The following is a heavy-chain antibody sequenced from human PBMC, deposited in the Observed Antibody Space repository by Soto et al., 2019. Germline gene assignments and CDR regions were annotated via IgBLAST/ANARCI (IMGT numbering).Heavy chain of an antibody. D-gene: IGHD6-13*01. CDR1: GFSFSAYG. J-gene: IGHJ1*01. CDR2: MSYDGSKK. Sequence: QVQLVEFGGGVVQPGGSLRLSCAASGFSFSAYGMHWVRQSPGKGLEWVAVMSYDGSKKYYLDSVKGRFTISRDNSQNTLFLLMNTLRPEDSALYYCAKLDTSGDMPTMAAAETHWGQGTLVTVSS. V-gene: IGHV3-30*18. CDR3: AKLDTSGDMPTMAAAETH.